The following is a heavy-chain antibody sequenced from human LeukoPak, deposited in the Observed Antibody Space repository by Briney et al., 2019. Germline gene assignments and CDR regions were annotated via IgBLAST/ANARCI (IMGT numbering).Heavy chain of an antibody. CDR3: ARVSGSSWYGLDWFDP. CDR1: GGSISSYY. Sequence: SETLSLTCTVSGGSISSYYWSWIRQPAGKGLEWIGRIYTSGSTNYNPSLKSRVTMSVDTSKNQFSLKLSSVTAADTAVYYCARVSGSSWYGLDWFDPWGQGTLVTVSS. J-gene: IGHJ5*02. D-gene: IGHD6-13*01. CDR2: IYTSGST. V-gene: IGHV4-4*07.